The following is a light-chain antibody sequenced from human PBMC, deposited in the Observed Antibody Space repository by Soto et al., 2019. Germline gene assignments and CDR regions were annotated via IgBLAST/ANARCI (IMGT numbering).Light chain of an antibody. J-gene: IGLJ3*02. CDR3: LVSYNGANWV. CDR1: SSDVGGYNY. CDR2: DVN. V-gene: IGLV2-11*01. Sequence: QSALTQPRSVSGSPGQSVTISCTGTSSDVGGYNYVSWYQQHPGKAPKFIIYDVNKRPSGVPDRFSGSKSGTTASLTISGLQADDEADYYCLVSYNGANWVFGGGTKLTVL.